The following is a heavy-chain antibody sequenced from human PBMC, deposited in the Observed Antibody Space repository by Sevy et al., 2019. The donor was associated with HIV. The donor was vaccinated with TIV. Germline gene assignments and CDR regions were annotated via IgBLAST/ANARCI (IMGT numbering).Heavy chain of an antibody. Sequence: GGFLRLSCAVSGFNFNIFAMNWVRQSPGKGLEWLSSISASGSTTFYADSVEGRFTISRDNSKKSLYLQMNSLRAEETDVYYCPKLPEYASSFDYWGQGAVVTVSS. V-gene: IGHV3-23*01. D-gene: IGHD6-6*01. CDR1: GFNFNIFA. CDR3: PKLPEYASSFDY. J-gene: IGHJ4*02. CDR2: ISASGSTT.